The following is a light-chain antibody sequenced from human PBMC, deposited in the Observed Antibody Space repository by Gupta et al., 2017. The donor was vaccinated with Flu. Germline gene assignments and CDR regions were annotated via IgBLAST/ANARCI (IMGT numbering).Light chain of an antibody. CDR2: GAS. Sequence: EIVLTHSPCTLLLPPGERDTLSCRARHSVSSSYLAWYQQKPGQAPRLLIYGASSRPNGFPDRFSGSGSGTELTLTISRLEPEDLAVYYCQQYGSSQCTFGQGTKVEIK. CDR1: HSVSSSY. J-gene: IGKJ2*02. V-gene: IGKV3-20*01. CDR3: QQYGSSQCT.